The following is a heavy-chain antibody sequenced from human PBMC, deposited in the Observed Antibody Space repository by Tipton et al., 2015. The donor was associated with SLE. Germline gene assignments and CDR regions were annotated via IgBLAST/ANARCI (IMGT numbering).Heavy chain of an antibody. D-gene: IGHD2-2*01. V-gene: IGHV4-31*03. Sequence: TLSLTCTVSGGSIISSGYYWTWIRQHPGKGLEWIGNIYYSGSTYYNPSLRSRVTISVDTSKNQFSLRLSSVTVADTAVYYCAREGVVVVPAGVVHHYYYYMDVWGTGTTVTFSS. CDR2: IYYSGST. CDR3: AREGVVVVPAGVVHHYYYYMDV. J-gene: IGHJ6*03. CDR1: GGSIISSGYY.